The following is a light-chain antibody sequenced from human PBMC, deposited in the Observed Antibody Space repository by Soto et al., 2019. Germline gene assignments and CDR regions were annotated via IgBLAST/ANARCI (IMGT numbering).Light chain of an antibody. CDR3: SSYASSSTIYV. CDR1: SSDIGDYNY. CDR2: DVT. Sequence: QSLLTQPASVSGSPGQSITISCTGTSSDIGDYNYVSRYQQRPGKAPKLMIYDVTNRPSGVSNRFSGSKSGSTASLTISGLQAEDEADYYCSSYASSSTIYVFGTGTKVTVL. J-gene: IGLJ1*01. V-gene: IGLV2-14*01.